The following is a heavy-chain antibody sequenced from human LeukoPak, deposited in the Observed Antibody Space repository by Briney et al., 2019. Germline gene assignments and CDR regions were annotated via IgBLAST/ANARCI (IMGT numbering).Heavy chain of an antibody. V-gene: IGHV4-38-2*01. CDR3: ARVRAGGYFDY. J-gene: IGHJ4*02. CDR1: GYSISSGYY. D-gene: IGHD4-23*01. CDR2: IYHSGST. Sequence: SETLSLTXAVSGYSISSGYYWGWIRQPPGKGLEWIGSIYHSGSTYYNPSLKSRVTISVDTSKNQFSLKLSSVTAADTAVYYCARVRAGGYFDYWGQGTLVTVSS.